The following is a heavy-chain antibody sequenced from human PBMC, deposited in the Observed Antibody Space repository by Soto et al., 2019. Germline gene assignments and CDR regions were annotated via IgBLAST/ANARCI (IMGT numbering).Heavy chain of an antibody. CDR3: AKGPIAAAGSLGLCFDY. J-gene: IGHJ4*02. CDR1: GFTFSSYA. CDR2: ISGSGGST. D-gene: IGHD6-13*01. Sequence: GGSLRLSCAASGFTFSSYAMSWVRQAPGKGLEWVSAISGSGGSTYYADSEKGRFTISRDNSKNTLYLQMNSLRAEDRAVYYCAKGPIAAAGSLGLCFDYWGQGTLVTVSS. V-gene: IGHV3-23*01.